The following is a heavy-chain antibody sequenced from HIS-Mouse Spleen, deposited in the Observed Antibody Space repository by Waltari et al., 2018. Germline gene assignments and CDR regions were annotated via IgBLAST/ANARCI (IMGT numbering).Heavy chain of an antibody. CDR2: IYYSGST. CDR3: AREIPYSSSWYDWYFDL. Sequence: QLQLQESGPGLVKPSETLSLTCTVSGGSISSTRYSWGWFRQPPGTGLEWIGSIYYSGSTYYNPSLKSRVTISVDTSKNQFSLKLSSVTAADTAVYYCAREIPYSSSWYDWYFDLWGRGTLVTVSS. V-gene: IGHV4-39*07. CDR1: GGSISSTRYS. D-gene: IGHD6-13*01. J-gene: IGHJ2*01.